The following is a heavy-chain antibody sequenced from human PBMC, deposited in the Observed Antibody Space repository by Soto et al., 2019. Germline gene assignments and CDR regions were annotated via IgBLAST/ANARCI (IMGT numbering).Heavy chain of an antibody. Sequence: QVQLVQSGAEVKKPGSSVKVSCKASGGTFSSYTISWVRQAPGQGLEWMGRIIPILGIANYAQKFQGRVTITAYKSXXTXYXXLSSLRSEDTAVYYCARDVARVDYDSITAPYYFDYWGQGTLVTVSS. CDR2: IIPILGIA. CDR3: ARDVARVDYDSITAPYYFDY. V-gene: IGHV1-69*08. D-gene: IGHD3-22*01. CDR1: GGTFSSYT. J-gene: IGHJ4*02.